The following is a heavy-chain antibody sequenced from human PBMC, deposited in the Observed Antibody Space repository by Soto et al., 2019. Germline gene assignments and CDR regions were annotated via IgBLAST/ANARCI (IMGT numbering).Heavy chain of an antibody. CDR3: ASERKPPMLRGVIPHSDAFDI. D-gene: IGHD3-10*01. Sequence: PGESLKISCKGSGYSFTSYWISWVRQMPGIGLEWMGRIYHSDSYTNYSPSFQGHVTISADRSISTAYLQWSSLKASDTAMYYCASERKPPMLRGVIPHSDAFDIWGQGTMVTVSS. V-gene: IGHV5-10-1*01. CDR1: GYSFTSYW. J-gene: IGHJ3*02. CDR2: IYHSDSYT.